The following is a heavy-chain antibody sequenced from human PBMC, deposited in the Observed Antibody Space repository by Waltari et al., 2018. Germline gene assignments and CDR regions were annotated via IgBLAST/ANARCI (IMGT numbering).Heavy chain of an antibody. J-gene: IGHJ3*02. CDR1: GYTVTSYG. Sequence: VQLVQSGAEVKKPGASVKVSCKASGYTVTSYGISWVRQAPGQGLEWMGWISAYNGNTNYAQKLHGRVTMTTDTSTSTAYMELMRLTSDDTAVYYCARDRPSYVSGPRLAFDIWGQGTMVTVSS. CDR3: ARDRPSYVSGPRLAFDI. CDR2: ISAYNGNT. D-gene: IGHD3-10*01. V-gene: IGHV1-18*01.